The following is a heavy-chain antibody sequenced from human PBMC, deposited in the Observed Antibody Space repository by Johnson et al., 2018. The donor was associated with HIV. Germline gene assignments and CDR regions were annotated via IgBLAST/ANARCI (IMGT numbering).Heavy chain of an antibody. CDR3: ASGRPNYYDSSGRYVPVAFDI. CDR2: IRSDGSNK. Sequence: VQLVESGGGVVQPGGSLRLSCAASGFTFSSYGMHWVRQAPGKGLEWVAFIRSDGSNKYYVDSVKGRFTISRDNSKNTLYLQMNSLRAEDTAVYYCASGRPNYYDSSGRYVPVAFDIWGQGTMVTVSS. J-gene: IGHJ3*02. D-gene: IGHD3-22*01. CDR1: GFTFSSYG. V-gene: IGHV3-30*02.